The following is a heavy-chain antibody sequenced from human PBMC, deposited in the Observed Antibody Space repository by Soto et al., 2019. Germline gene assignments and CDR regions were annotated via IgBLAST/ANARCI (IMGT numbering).Heavy chain of an antibody. CDR2: ISSSSHI. Sequence: GGSLRLSCAASGFTFSSYSMNWVRQAPGKGLEWVSSISSSSHIFYADSVKGRLTISRDNAKNSLYLQMNSLRAEDTAVYYCATRYCTSTNCYSFDYWGQGVLVTVSS. J-gene: IGHJ4*02. CDR3: ATRYCTSTNCYSFDY. V-gene: IGHV3-21*01. D-gene: IGHD2-2*01. CDR1: GFTFSSYS.